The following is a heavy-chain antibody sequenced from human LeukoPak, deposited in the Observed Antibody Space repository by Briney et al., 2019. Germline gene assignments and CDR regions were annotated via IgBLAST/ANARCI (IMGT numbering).Heavy chain of an antibody. D-gene: IGHD3-9*01. V-gene: IGHV3-53*01. CDR2: IYSGGDT. J-gene: IGHJ4*02. CDR1: GFTVSNNY. CDR3: VSHSDSLTTYCFDY. Sequence: GGSLSLACAASGFTVSNNYMSWVRQAPGKGLEWVSIIYSGGDTYYAGSVKGRFTISRDNSKNTMSLQMNSLRAYDTAVYYCVSHSDSLTTYCFDYWGQETVVSVSS.